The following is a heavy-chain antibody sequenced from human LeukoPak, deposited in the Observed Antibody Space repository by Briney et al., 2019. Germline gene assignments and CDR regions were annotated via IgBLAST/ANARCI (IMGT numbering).Heavy chain of an antibody. Sequence: PGGSLRLSCVGSGFTFNNAWMNWVRQAPGKGLEWVGRIKDMAHGATIDYAAAVKGRFTLSRDDSKNTLYLQMNSLKTEDTAVYYCTTGYDYGDYWGQGTLVTVSS. J-gene: IGHJ4*02. CDR2: IKDMAHGATI. CDR1: GFTFNNAW. CDR3: TTGYDYGDY. D-gene: IGHD1-14*01. V-gene: IGHV3-15*07.